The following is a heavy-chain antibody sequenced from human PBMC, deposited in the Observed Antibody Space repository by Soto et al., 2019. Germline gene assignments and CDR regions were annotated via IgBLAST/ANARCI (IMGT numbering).Heavy chain of an antibody. CDR3: ARRLYYDSSGFEGGGMDV. J-gene: IGHJ6*02. Sequence: TETLSLTCTVSGVSIISSSYYWGWIRKPPGKGLEWIGSIYYSGSTYYNTSLKNRDTISVDTSKNHFSLKLSSVTAAGTAVYYCARRLYYDSSGFEGGGMDVWGQGTTVT. D-gene: IGHD3-22*01. CDR2: IYYSGST. CDR1: GVSIISSSYY. V-gene: IGHV4-39*01.